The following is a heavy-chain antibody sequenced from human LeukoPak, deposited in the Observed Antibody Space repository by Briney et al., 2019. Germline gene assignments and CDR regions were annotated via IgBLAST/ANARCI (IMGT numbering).Heavy chain of an antibody. Sequence: GGSLRLSCAASGFTFSSYWMSWVRQAPGKGLEWVANIKQDGSEKYSVDSVKGRFTISRDNAKNSLYLQMNSLRAEDTAVYYCARDLGSSGWLGYFDLWGRGTRVTVSS. V-gene: IGHV3-7*04. CDR3: ARDLGSSGWLGYFDL. CDR2: IKQDGSEK. J-gene: IGHJ2*01. CDR1: GFTFSSYW. D-gene: IGHD6-19*01.